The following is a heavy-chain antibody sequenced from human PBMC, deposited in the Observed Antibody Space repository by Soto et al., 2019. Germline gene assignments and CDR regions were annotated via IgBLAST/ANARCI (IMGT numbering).Heavy chain of an antibody. CDR2: MNPNSGNT. D-gene: IGHD2-15*01. CDR3: ARDGIVVVVAAPSYYXYGMDV. J-gene: IGHJ6*02. V-gene: IGHV1-8*01. Sequence: ASVKVSCKASGYTFTSYDINWVRQATGQGLEWMGWMNPNSGNTGYAQKFQGRVTMTRNTSISTAYMELRSLRSDDTAVYYCARDGIVVVVAAPSYYXYGMDVWGQGTTVTVSS. CDR1: GYTFTSYD.